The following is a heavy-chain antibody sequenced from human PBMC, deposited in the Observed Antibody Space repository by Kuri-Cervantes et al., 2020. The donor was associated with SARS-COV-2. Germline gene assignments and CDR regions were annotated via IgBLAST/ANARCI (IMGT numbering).Heavy chain of an antibody. CDR3: AREGYTGTIDY. D-gene: IGHD3-16*02. CDR2: IESKTVGGTT. Sequence: GGSLRPSFEASGFTFVNAWRNWVRQAPGKGLEWVGRIESKTVGGTTDYAAPVKGRFTISRDDSKNTLYLQMNSLRAEDTAVYYCAREGYTGTIDYWGQGTLVTVSS. V-gene: IGHV3-15*04. CDR1: GFTFVNAW. J-gene: IGHJ4*02.